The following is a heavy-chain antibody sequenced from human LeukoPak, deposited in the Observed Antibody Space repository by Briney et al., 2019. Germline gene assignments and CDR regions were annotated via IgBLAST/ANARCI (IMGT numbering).Heavy chain of an antibody. CDR1: DFTFSSHW. D-gene: IGHD6-13*01. Sequence: GGSLRLSCAASDFTFSSHWMYWVRQAPGKGLVWVARLSGDGGTTRHADSVKGRFTISRDNAKNTLYLQMNSLGVEDTALYYCARGIASSRSVAIDLWGQGTLVSVSS. CDR3: ARGIASSRSVAIDL. J-gene: IGHJ4*02. V-gene: IGHV3-74*01. CDR2: LSGDGGTT.